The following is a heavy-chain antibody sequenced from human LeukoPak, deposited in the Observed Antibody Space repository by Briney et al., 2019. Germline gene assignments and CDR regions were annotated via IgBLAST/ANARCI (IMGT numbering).Heavy chain of an antibody. Sequence: PGGSLRLSCAASGFTFSSAWMNWVRQAPGKGLEWVSAISNNGGYTYYADSVQGRFTISRDNSKSTLCLQMNSLRAEGTAVYYCARAEGYSSGWYDFDYWGQGTLVTVSS. CDR3: ARAEGYSSGWYDFDY. D-gene: IGHD6-19*01. CDR2: ISNNGGYT. CDR1: GFTFSSAW. J-gene: IGHJ4*02. V-gene: IGHV3-23*01.